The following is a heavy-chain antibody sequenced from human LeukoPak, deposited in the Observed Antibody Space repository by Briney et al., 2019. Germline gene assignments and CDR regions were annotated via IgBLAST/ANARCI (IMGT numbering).Heavy chain of an antibody. D-gene: IGHD3-10*01. CDR3: VKGRSGTLYYFDY. CDR1: GDSISSSI. Sequence: GTLSLTCAVSGDSISSSIWWSWVRQPPGKGLEWVSTISGSGSSTYYADSVKGRFTISRDNSKNTLYLQMNSLRAEDTAVYYCVKGRSGTLYYFDYWGQGTLVAVSS. J-gene: IGHJ4*02. CDR2: ISGSGSST. V-gene: IGHV3-23*01.